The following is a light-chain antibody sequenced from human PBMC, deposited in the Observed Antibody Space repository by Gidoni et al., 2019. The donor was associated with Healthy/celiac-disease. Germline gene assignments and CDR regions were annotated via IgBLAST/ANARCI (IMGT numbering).Light chain of an antibody. Sequence: QSALTQPHSASGSPGQSVTISCTGTSSDVGGYNYVSWYQQHPGKAPKLMFYEVSNRPSGVPDRFSAPKSGNTASLTVSGLHAEDEADYDCSSYAGSYNLVFGGGTKLTVL. CDR3: SSYAGSYNLV. CDR2: EVS. CDR1: SSDVGGYNY. J-gene: IGLJ2*01. V-gene: IGLV2-8*01.